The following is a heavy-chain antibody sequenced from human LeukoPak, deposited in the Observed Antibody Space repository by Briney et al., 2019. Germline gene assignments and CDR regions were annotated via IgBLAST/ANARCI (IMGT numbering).Heavy chain of an antibody. CDR2: ISGSGGST. D-gene: IGHD3-22*01. CDR3: AKSYDSSGYYYVVSDYFDY. CDR1: GFTFSSYA. J-gene: IGHJ4*02. V-gene: IGHV3-23*01. Sequence: PGGSLRLSCAASGFTFSSYAMSWVRQAPGKGLEWVSAISGSGGSTYYADSVKGRFTISRDNFKNTLYLQMNSLRAEDTAVYYCAKSYDSSGYYYVVSDYFDYWGQGTLVTVSS.